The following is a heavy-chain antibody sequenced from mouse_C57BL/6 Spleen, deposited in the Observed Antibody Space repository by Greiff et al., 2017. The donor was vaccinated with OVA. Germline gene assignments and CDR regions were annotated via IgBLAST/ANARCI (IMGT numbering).Heavy chain of an antibody. CDR3: AREGDDYPFAY. CDR2: IDPSDSET. J-gene: IGHJ3*01. D-gene: IGHD2-4*01. CDR1: GYTFTSYW. V-gene: IGHV1-52*01. Sequence: QVQLQQPGAELVRPGSSVKLSCKASGYTFTSYWMHWVKQRPIQGLEWIGNIDPSDSETHYNQKFKDKATLTVDKSSSTAYMQLSSLTSEDSAVYYCAREGDDYPFAYWGQGTLVTVSA.